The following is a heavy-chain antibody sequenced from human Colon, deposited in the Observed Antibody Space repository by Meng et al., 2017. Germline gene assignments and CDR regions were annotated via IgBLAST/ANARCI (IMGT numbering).Heavy chain of an antibody. CDR2: IKSNNDGETT. Sequence: WIRLDAGRGLQLVGRIKSNNDGETTDYAAPVKGRFTISRDDSKSTLYLQMNSLKIEDTAMYYCGTDIYDWGQGTLVTVSS. CDR3: GTDIYD. V-gene: IGHV3-15*01. D-gene: IGHD2/OR15-2a*01. J-gene: IGHJ4*02.